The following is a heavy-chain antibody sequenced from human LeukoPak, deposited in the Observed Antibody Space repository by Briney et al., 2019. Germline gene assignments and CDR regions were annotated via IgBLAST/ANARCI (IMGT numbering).Heavy chain of an antibody. CDR1: GFTFSDHF. V-gene: IGHV3-72*01. J-gene: IGHJ4*02. CDR2: SRNKAKSYTT. CDR3: VRVGSVAGSDYLDY. Sequence: GGSLSLSCAVSGFTFSDHFLDWVRQAPEKGLEWVGRSRNKAKSYTTEYAASVKGRFTISRDDSKNSLYLQMNNLRTEDTAVYYCVRVGSVAGSDYLDYWGQGTLVTVSS. D-gene: IGHD6-19*01.